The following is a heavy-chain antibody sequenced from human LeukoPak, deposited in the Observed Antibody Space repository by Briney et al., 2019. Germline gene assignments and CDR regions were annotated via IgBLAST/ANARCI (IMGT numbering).Heavy chain of an antibody. CDR3: ARGCTMVRGVNRPVHPYNWFDP. CDR1: GYTFTSDY. Sequence: ASVKVSCKASGYTFTSDYIHWVRQAPGQGLEWMGIINPSGGSTSYAQKFQGRVTMTRDTSTSTVYMELSSLRSEDTAVYYCARGCTMVRGVNRPVHPYNWFDPWGQGTLVTVSS. CDR2: INPSGGST. D-gene: IGHD3-10*01. V-gene: IGHV1-46*01. J-gene: IGHJ5*02.